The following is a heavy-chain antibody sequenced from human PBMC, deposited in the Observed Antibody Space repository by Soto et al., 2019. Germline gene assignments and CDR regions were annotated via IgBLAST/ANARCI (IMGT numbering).Heavy chain of an antibody. CDR2: IIPVFGTT. D-gene: IGHD2-15*01. Sequence: ASVKVSCKASGGTFRNYGIGWVRQAPGQGLEWMGGIIPVFGTTNYAQKFQGRATITADESTSTAYIEVSSPRSEDTAMFYCGRYCSGGSCHTLDYYGMDVWGQGTTVTVSS. CDR3: GRYCSGGSCHTLDYYGMDV. CDR1: GGTFRNYG. J-gene: IGHJ6*02. V-gene: IGHV1-69*13.